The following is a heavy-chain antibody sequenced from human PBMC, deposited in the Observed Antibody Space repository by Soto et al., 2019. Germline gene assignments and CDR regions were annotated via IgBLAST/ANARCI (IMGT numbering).Heavy chain of an antibody. V-gene: IGHV1-18*01. D-gene: IGHD2-15*01. CDR1: GYTFSTYG. CDR2: ISDNSGTT. J-gene: IGHJ4*02. CDR3: AREGVRGQTGVAYCDY. Sequence: QVQLVQSGAEVEKPGASVKVSCEASGYTFSTYGITWVRQAPGQGLEWMGWISDNSGTTNYAQQLQGRLTMTTDTSTSTASMELSSLRSDDTVVYYRAREGVRGQTGVAYCDYWGQETLVTVSS.